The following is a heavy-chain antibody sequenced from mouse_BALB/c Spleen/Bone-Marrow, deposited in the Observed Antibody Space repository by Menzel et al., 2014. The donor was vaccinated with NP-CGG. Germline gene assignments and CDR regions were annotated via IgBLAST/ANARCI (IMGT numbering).Heavy chain of an antibody. J-gene: IGHJ3*01. D-gene: IGHD2-4*01. V-gene: IGHV1-4*01. CDR1: GYTFTSCT. CDR3: AREGLRAWFVY. CDR2: INPSSDYT. Sequence: QVTLKECGAELARPGASVKMSCKASGYTFTSCTIHWVKQRPGRGLEWIGYINPSSDYTNYNQKFKDKATLTADKSSSTAYMQLSSLTSEDSAVYYCAREGLRAWFVYWGQGTLVTVSA.